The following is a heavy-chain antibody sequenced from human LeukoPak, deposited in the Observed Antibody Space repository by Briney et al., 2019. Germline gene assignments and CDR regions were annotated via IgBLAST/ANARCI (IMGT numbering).Heavy chain of an antibody. V-gene: IGHV3-48*03. D-gene: IGHD6-19*01. CDR2: ISYSGINR. Sequence: GGSLRLSCAVSGFTSRFTFSAYEMNWVRQAPGKGLEWVSSISYSGINRHYADSVKGRFTTSRDNAKNSLYLQMDSLRADDTAVYYCATLSVAGSDVDFWGQGTLVTVSS. J-gene: IGHJ4*02. CDR3: ATLSVAGSDVDF. CDR1: GFTSRFTFSAYE.